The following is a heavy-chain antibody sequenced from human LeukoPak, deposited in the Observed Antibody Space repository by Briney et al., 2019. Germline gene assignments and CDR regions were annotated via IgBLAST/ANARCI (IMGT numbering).Heavy chain of an antibody. V-gene: IGHV4-61*01. CDR2: IYYSGST. D-gene: IGHD3-16*01. J-gene: IGHJ4*02. CDR3: ARDYGDY. CDR1: GGSVSSGSYY. Sequence: SETLSLTCTVSGGSVSSGSYYWSWTRQPPGKGLEWIGYIYYSGSTNYNPSLKSRVTISVDTSKNQFSLKLSSVTAADTAVYYCARDYGDYWGQGTLVTVSS.